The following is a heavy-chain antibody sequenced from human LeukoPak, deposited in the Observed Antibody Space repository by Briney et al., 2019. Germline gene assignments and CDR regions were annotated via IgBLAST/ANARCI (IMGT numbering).Heavy chain of an antibody. CDR1: GFTFSSYA. Sequence: GGSLRLSCAASGFTFSSYAMSWVRQAPGKGLEWVSAISGSGGSTYYADSVKGRFTISRDNSKNTLYLQRNSLRAEDTAVYYCAGDNSSGWYSRGSNWFDPWGQGTLVTVSS. D-gene: IGHD6-19*01. CDR3: AGDNSSGWYSRGSNWFDP. J-gene: IGHJ5*02. V-gene: IGHV3-23*01. CDR2: ISGSGGST.